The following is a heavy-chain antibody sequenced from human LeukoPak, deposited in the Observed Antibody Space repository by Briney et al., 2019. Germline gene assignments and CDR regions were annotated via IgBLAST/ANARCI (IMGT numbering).Heavy chain of an antibody. CDR1: GGSISSYY. Sequence: SETLSLTCTVSGGSISSYYWNWIRQSPGKGLEWIGYISHSGSTNYNPSLKSRVTISLDTSKNQFSLKVRSVTAADTAVYYCARGFDSKSTYFDYWGQGTLVTVPS. CDR3: ARGFDSKSTYFDY. CDR2: ISHSGST. V-gene: IGHV4-59*01. D-gene: IGHD5-12*01. J-gene: IGHJ4*02.